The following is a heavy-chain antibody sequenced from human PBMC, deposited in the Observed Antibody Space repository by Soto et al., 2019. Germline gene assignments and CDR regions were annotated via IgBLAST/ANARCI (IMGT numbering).Heavy chain of an antibody. CDR2: INADNGNT. CDR3: ARHNSQWPNWFDP. D-gene: IGHD1-1*01. CDR1: GYTFTSYG. J-gene: IGHJ5*02. V-gene: IGHV1-18*01. Sequence: ASVKVSCKASGYTFTSYGINWVRQAPGQRLEWMGWINADNGNTKYSQKFRGRVTMTTDTSTNTAYMDLRSLRSDDTAVYYCARHNSQWPNWFDPWGQGTPVTAPQ.